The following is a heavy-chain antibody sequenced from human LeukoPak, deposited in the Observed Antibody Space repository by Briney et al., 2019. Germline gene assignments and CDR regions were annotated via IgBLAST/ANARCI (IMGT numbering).Heavy chain of an antibody. CDR3: AGRREAVLGVGITGTGHVDY. D-gene: IGHD1-20*01. Sequence: SETLSLTCAVYGGSFSGYYWSWIRQPPGKGLEWIGEINHSGSTNYNPSLKSRVTISVDTSKNQFSLKLSSVTAADTAVYYCAGRREAVLGVGITGTGHVDYWGQGTLVTVSS. V-gene: IGHV4-34*01. CDR2: INHSGST. CDR1: GGSFSGYY. J-gene: IGHJ4*02.